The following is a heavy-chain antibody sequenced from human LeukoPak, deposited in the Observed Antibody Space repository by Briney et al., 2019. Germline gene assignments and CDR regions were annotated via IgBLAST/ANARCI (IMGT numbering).Heavy chain of an antibody. J-gene: IGHJ4*02. CDR3: AIGRGGQQLGDY. CDR2: ISGSGGST. CDR1: GFTFSSYG. D-gene: IGHD6-13*01. Sequence: PGGSLRLSCAASGFTFSSYGMSWVRQAPGKGLEWVSAISGSGGSTYYADSVKGRFTISRDNSKNTLYLQMNSLRAEDTAVYYCAIGRGGQQLGDYWGQGTLVTVSS. V-gene: IGHV3-23*01.